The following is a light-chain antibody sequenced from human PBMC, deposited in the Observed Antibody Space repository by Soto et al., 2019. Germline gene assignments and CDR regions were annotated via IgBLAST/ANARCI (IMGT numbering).Light chain of an antibody. J-gene: IGKJ1*01. CDR2: GAS. CDR3: KQYDIWPPT. Sequence: EIVMTQSPAILSVSPGERATLSCRARQSVSSNLAWFQQKPGQTPRLLFNGASTRATGIPARFTGSGSGTEFILTISSLQSEDFAVYYCKQYDIWPPTFGQGTKVDIK. CDR1: QSVSSN. V-gene: IGKV3-15*01.